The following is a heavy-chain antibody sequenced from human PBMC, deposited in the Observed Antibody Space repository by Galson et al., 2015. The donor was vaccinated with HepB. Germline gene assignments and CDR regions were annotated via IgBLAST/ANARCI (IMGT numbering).Heavy chain of an antibody. CDR2: NRNKANSYTT. J-gene: IGHJ4*02. CDR1: GFTFSDYY. Sequence: SLRLSCAVSGFTFSDYYIDWVRQAPGKGLEWVGRNRNKANSYTTEDAASVKGRFTVSRDDLKNSLYLQMNNLRTADTAVYYCARVLQGGRQDSSGQGALVTVSS. D-gene: IGHD2-15*01. V-gene: IGHV3-72*01. CDR3: ARVLQGGRQDS.